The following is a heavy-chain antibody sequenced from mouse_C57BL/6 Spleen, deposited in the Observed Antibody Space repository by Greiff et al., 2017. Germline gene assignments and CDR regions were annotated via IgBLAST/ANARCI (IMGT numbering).Heavy chain of an antibody. Sequence: QVQLQQPGAELVKPGASVKLSCKASGYTFTSYWMQWVKQRPGQGLEWIGEIDPSDSYTNYNQQFKGKATLTVDTSSSTAYMQLSSLTSEDSAVYYCARRGMDYDGDYYAMDYWGQGTSVTVSS. V-gene: IGHV1-50*01. J-gene: IGHJ4*01. CDR3: ARRGMDYDGDYYAMDY. D-gene: IGHD2-4*01. CDR1: GYTFTSYW. CDR2: IDPSDSYT.